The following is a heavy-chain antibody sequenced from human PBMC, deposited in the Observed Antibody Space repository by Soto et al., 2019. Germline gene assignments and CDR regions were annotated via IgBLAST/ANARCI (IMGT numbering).Heavy chain of an antibody. D-gene: IGHD2-15*01. CDR3: ARRRLYCSGGSCLRVYYYYGMDV. CDR1: CGSFSGYY. J-gene: IGHJ6*02. Sequence: SETLSLTCAVYCGSFSGYYWSWIRQPPGKGLEWIGEINHSGSTNYNPSLKSRVTISVDTSKNQFSLKLSSVTAADTAVYYCARRRLYCSGGSCLRVYYYYGMDVWGQGTTVTVSS. V-gene: IGHV4-34*01. CDR2: INHSGST.